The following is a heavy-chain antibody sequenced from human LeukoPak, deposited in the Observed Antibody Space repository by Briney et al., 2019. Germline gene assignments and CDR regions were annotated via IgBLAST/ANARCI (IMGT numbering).Heavy chain of an antibody. CDR1: GGSISNYY. CDR2: IYYSGST. V-gene: IGHV4-59*01. D-gene: IGHD3-22*01. CDR3: ARESPTYYYDSSGYFFDY. J-gene: IGHJ4*02. Sequence: SETLSLTCTVSGGSISNYYWSWIRQPPGKGLEWIGYIYYSGSTNYNPSLKSRVTISVDTSKNQFSLKLSSVTAADTAVYYCARESPTYYYDSSGYFFDYWGQGTLVTVSS.